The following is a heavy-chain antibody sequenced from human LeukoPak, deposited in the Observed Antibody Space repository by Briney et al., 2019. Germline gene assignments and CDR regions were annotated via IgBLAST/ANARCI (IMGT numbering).Heavy chain of an antibody. Sequence: PGGSLRLSCAASGFTFSSYSMNWVRQAPGKGLEWVSSISSSSSDIYYADSMKGRFTISRDNAKNSLYLQMNSLRAEDTAVYYCAREPGIAGEWGQGTLVTVSS. CDR3: AREPGIAGE. CDR1: GFTFSSYS. V-gene: IGHV3-21*01. J-gene: IGHJ4*02. D-gene: IGHD6-13*01. CDR2: ISSSSSDI.